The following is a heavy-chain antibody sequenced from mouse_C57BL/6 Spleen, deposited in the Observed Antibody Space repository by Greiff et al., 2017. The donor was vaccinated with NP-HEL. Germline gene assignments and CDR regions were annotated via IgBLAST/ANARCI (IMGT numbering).Heavy chain of an antibody. CDR2: IRNKANGYTT. Sequence: EVKLMESGGGLVQPGGSLSLSCAASGFTFTDYYMSWVRQPPGKALEWLGFIRNKANGYTTEYSASVKGRFTISRDNSQSVLYLQMNALRAEDSATYYCARPPYYYGSSAWFAYWGQGTLVTVSA. CDR3: ARPPYYYGSSAWFAY. J-gene: IGHJ3*01. D-gene: IGHD1-1*01. CDR1: GFTFTDYY. V-gene: IGHV7-3*01.